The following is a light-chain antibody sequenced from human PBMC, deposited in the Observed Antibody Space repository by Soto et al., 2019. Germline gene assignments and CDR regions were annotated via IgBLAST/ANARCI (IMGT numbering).Light chain of an antibody. CDR1: HSVDSTH. CDR3: QHYGDSRT. J-gene: IGKJ1*01. V-gene: IGKV3-20*01. Sequence: EIVLTQSPGTLSLSPGERATLSCRTSHSVDSTHLAWYQQKPGQAPRLLIYGASGRDTGIPDRFGGSGSGTDFTLNISRLEPEDFAVYYSQHYGDSRTFGQGTKVEVK. CDR2: GAS.